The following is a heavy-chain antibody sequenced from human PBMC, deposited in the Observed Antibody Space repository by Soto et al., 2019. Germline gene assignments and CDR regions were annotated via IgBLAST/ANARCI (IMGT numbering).Heavy chain of an antibody. CDR3: ARAMTTVAGGRKGAFDI. Sequence: QVQLVQSGAEVKKPGSSVKVSCKASGGTFSSYAISWVRQAPGQGLEWMGGIIPIFGTASYEQKFQGRVTITADESTSTAYMELSSLRSEDTAVYYCARAMTTVAGGRKGAFDIWGQGTMVTVSS. D-gene: IGHD4-17*01. CDR1: GGTFSSYA. J-gene: IGHJ3*02. V-gene: IGHV1-69*01. CDR2: IIPIFGTA.